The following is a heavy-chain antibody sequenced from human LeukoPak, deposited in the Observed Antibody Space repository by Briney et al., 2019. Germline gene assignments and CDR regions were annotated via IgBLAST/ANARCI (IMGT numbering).Heavy chain of an antibody. V-gene: IGHV5-10-1*01. Sequence: GESLKISCKGSGYSFTSYWISWVRQMPGKGLEWMGRIDPRDSYIIYSPSFQGHVTISADKSISTAYLQWSSLKASDTAMYYCARQGGYGRGGEDYWGQGTLVTVSS. CDR2: IDPRDSYI. D-gene: IGHD5-18*01. CDR3: ARQGGYGRGGEDY. J-gene: IGHJ4*02. CDR1: GYSFTSYW.